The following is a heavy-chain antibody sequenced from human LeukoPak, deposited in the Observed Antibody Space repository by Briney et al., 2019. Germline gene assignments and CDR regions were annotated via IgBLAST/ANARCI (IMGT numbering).Heavy chain of an antibody. D-gene: IGHD6-19*01. CDR3: ARETPDSSGWD. CDR1: GFILSTYW. J-gene: IGHJ4*02. V-gene: IGHV3-7*01. Sequence: GGSLRLSCAASGFILSTYWMSWVRQAPGKGLEWVANIKQDGSQKYYVDSVKGRFTISRDNARNSLYLQMNSLRAEDTAIYYCARETPDSSGWDWGQGTLVTVSS. CDR2: IKQDGSQK.